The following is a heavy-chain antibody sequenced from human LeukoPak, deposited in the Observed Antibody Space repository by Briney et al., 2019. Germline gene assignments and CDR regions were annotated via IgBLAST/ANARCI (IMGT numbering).Heavy chain of an antibody. CDR2: IIPILGIA. CDR3: ARDHMRQWLPYYFDY. V-gene: IGHV1-69*04. D-gene: IGHD6-19*01. J-gene: IGHJ4*02. Sequence: ASVNVSCKASGGTFGSYAISWVRQAPGQGLEWMGRIIPILGIANLAQKFQGRVTITADKSTSTAYMELSSLRSEDTAVYYCARDHMRQWLPYYFDYRGQGTLVTVSS. CDR1: GGTFGSYA.